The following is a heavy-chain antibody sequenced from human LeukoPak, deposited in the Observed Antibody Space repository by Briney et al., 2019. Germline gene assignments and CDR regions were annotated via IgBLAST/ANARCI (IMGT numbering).Heavy chain of an antibody. CDR2: IYYSGST. CDR1: GGSIRNYY. CDR3: ARFITAGGYDALDI. Sequence: TSETLSLTCTVSGGSIRNYYWSWIRQPPGKGPEWIGYIYYSGSTSYNPSLKSRVTISVVTSKNQFSLKLSSVTAADTAVYYCARFITAGGYDALDIWGQGTMVTVSS. J-gene: IGHJ3*02. D-gene: IGHD6-13*01. V-gene: IGHV4-59*08.